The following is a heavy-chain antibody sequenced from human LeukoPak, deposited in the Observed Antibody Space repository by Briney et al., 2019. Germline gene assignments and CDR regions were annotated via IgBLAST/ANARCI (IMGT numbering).Heavy chain of an antibody. J-gene: IGHJ4*02. CDR3: ARQRMDSRWHILDY. CDR1: GGSISSSNYY. CDR2: IYYTEST. V-gene: IGHV4-39*01. D-gene: IGHD6-13*01. Sequence: SETLSLTCTVSGGSISSSNYYWGWIRRPPGKGLEWIGTIYYTESTYYSPSLKSRVTISVDTSKNQFSLKLSSLTAADTAVYYCARQRMDSRWHILDYWGQGTLVTVSS.